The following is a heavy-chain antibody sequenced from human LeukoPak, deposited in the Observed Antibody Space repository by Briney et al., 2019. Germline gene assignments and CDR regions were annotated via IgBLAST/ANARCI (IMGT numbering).Heavy chain of an antibody. CDR2: ISTSSSDI. Sequence: GGSLRLSCAASGFTFDNYRMNWVRQAPGKGLEWVSYISTSSSDIVYSDSVKGRFTISRDNAKNSLYLQMNSLRAEDTAVYFCARGGYQPYYYMDVWGTGTTVTVSS. V-gene: IGHV3-21*05. CDR3: ARGGYQPYYYMDV. CDR1: GFTFDNYR. J-gene: IGHJ6*03. D-gene: IGHD2-2*01.